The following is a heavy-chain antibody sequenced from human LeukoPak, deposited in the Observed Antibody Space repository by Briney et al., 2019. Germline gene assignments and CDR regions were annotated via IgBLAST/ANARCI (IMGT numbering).Heavy chain of an antibody. Sequence: GGSLRLSCAASGFTFDTFGMHWVRRAPGQGLEWLSYISYSGRVIYYADSVKGRFTISRDNDENSLYLQMSSLRAEDTAVYYCARDDSGYYYCMDFWGEGTTVTVSS. V-gene: IGHV3-48*01. J-gene: IGHJ6*03. CDR3: ARDDSGYYYCMDF. CDR1: GFTFDTFG. D-gene: IGHD3-10*01. CDR2: ISYSGRVI.